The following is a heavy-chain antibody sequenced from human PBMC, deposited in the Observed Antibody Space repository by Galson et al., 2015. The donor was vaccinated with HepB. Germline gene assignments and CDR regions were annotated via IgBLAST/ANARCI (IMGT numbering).Heavy chain of an antibody. D-gene: IGHD6-19*01. CDR1: GGTFSSYA. J-gene: IGHJ3*02. CDR2: IIPIFGTA. V-gene: IGHV1-69*13. Sequence: SVKVSCKASGGTFSSYAISWVRQAPGQGLEWMGGIIPIFGTANYAQKFQGRVTITADESTSTAYMELSSLRSEDTAVYYCAREMRRLIAVAGGDAFDIWGQGTMVTVSS. CDR3: AREMRRLIAVAGGDAFDI.